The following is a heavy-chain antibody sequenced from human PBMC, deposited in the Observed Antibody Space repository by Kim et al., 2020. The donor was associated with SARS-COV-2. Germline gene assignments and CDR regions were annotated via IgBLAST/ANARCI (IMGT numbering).Heavy chain of an antibody. D-gene: IGHD1-1*01. CDR3: ASDRGTSADCWDGLDV. V-gene: IGHV3-73*01. Sequence: SVNGRFTISRDDSRNTAYLQMNSLKTEDTAVYYCASDRGTSADCWDGLDVWGQGTMVTVSS. J-gene: IGHJ3*01.